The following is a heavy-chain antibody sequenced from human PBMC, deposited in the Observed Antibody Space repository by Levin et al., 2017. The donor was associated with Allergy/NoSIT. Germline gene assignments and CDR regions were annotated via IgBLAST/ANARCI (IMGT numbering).Heavy chain of an antibody. D-gene: IGHD6-13*01. V-gene: IGHV5-51*01. CDR1: GYTFTNYW. CDR3: TRSGIAGTAYYFDY. CDR2: IYPGDSDT. Sequence: GESLKISCKASGYTFTNYWIGWVRQMPGKGLEWMGIIYPGDSDTRYSPSFQGQVTISADKSITTAYLQWSSLKGSDTAFYYCTRSGIAGTAYYFDYWGQGSLLTVSS. J-gene: IGHJ4*02.